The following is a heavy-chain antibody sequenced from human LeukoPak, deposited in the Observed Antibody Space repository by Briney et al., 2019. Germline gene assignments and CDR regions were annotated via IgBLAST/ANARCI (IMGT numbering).Heavy chain of an antibody. D-gene: IGHD2-15*01. CDR3: ARQNCSGGSCLGYYFDY. J-gene: IGHJ4*02. Sequence: SETLSLTCTVSGGSISSGGYYWAWIRQPPGKGLEWIGCVYYSGSTYYNPSLKSRVTISVDTSKNQFSLKLSSVTAADTAVYYCARQNCSGGSCLGYYFDYWGQGTLVTVSS. CDR1: GGSISSGGYY. V-gene: IGHV4-39*01. CDR2: VYYSGST.